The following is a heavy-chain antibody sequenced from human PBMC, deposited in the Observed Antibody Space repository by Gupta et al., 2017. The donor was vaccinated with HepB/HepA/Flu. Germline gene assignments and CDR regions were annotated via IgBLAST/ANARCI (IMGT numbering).Heavy chain of an antibody. CDR3: AKARGYDIKEVIDY. D-gene: IGHD3-22*01. Sequence: EVQLVESGGGLVQPGTSLRLSCAASGLTFDDYAMHWVRQAPGKGLEWVSGINWNSGSIGYADSVKGRFIISRDNAKNSLYLQMNNLRAEDTALYYCAKARGYDIKEVIDYWGQGTLVTVSS. CDR2: INWNSGSI. J-gene: IGHJ4*02. V-gene: IGHV3-9*01. CDR1: GLTFDDYA.